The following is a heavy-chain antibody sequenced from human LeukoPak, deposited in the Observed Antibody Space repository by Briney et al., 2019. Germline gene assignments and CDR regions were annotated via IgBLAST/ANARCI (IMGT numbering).Heavy chain of an antibody. Sequence: GGSLRLSCAASGFTFSSYSMNWVRRAPGKGLEWVSSISSSSSYIYYADSVKGRFTISRDNAKNSLYLQMNSLRAEDTAVYYCARGRPLGSEFDYWGQGTLVTVSS. CDR1: GFTFSSYS. J-gene: IGHJ4*02. V-gene: IGHV3-21*01. CDR3: ARGRPLGSEFDY. CDR2: ISSSSSYI. D-gene: IGHD6-25*01.